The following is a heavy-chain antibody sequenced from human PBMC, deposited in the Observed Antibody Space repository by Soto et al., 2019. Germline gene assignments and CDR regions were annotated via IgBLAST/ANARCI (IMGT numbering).Heavy chain of an antibody. CDR1: GYTFTSYD. CDR3: ARVNMVRGVRYGMGV. Sequence: ASVKVSCKASGYTFTSYDINWVRQATGQGLEWMGWMNPNSGNTGYAQKFQGRVTMTRNTSISTAYMELSSLRSEDMTVYYCARVNMVRGVRYGMGVWGQGTTVTVSS. V-gene: IGHV1-8*01. CDR2: MNPNSGNT. D-gene: IGHD3-10*01. J-gene: IGHJ6*02.